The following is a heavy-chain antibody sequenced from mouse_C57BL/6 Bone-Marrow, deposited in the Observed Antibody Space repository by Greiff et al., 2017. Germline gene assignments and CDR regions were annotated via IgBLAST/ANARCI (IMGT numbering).Heavy chain of an antibody. Sequence: EVQLVESGGGLVKPGGSLKLSCAASGFTFSDYGMHWVRQAPEKGLEWVAYISSGSSTIYYADTVKGRFTISRDNAKNTLFLQMTSLRSEDTAMYYCARQVYYYGYWYCDVWGTGTTVTVSS. V-gene: IGHV5-17*01. CDR1: GFTFSDYG. CDR3: ARQVYYYGYWYCDV. CDR2: ISSGSSTI. D-gene: IGHD1-1*01. J-gene: IGHJ1*03.